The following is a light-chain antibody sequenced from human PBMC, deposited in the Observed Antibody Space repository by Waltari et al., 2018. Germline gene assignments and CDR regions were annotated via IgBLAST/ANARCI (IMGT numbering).Light chain of an antibody. CDR1: ALAKQF. CDR3: QSVDSRITYVV. V-gene: IGLV3-25*03. J-gene: IGLJ2*01. Sequence: YELTQPPSVSVSPGQTARITCSGDALAKQFALWYQQKPGQAPVMVIYKDTERPSGTPERFSGSSSGTTVTLTISGVQAEDEADYYCQSVDSRITYVVFGGGTKVTVL. CDR2: KDT.